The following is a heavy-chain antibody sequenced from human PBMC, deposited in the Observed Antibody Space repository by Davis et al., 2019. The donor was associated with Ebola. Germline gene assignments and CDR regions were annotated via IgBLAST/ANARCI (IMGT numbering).Heavy chain of an antibody. Sequence: GESLKISCAASGFTFSSFGMSWVHQVPGKGMEWVANINQDGSEKYYVDSVKGRFTISRDDPKKSLYLQMNSLRAEDTALYYCARKGSYWYFDLWGRGTLVTVSS. J-gene: IGHJ2*01. CDR1: GFTFSSFG. CDR2: INQDGSEK. V-gene: IGHV3-7*03. CDR3: ARKGSYWYFDL.